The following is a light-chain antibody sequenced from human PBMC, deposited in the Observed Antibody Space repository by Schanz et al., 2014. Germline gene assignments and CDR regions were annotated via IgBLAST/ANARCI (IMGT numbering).Light chain of an antibody. J-gene: IGLJ3*02. Sequence: QSVLTQPPSASGAPGQRVTISCSGSSSNIGTYYVYWYQQLPGTAPKLLMYRNNQRPSGVPDRFSGSRSGTSASLAISGLRSEDEADYYCASWDDSLYARVFGGGTKLTVL. CDR2: RNN. V-gene: IGLV1-47*01. CDR3: ASWDDSLYARV. CDR1: SSNIGTYY.